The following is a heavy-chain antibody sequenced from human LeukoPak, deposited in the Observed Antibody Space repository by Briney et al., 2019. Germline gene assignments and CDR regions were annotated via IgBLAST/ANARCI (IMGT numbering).Heavy chain of an antibody. CDR3: AKDFGITGSLVTY. CDR1: GFTFSSYG. V-gene: IGHV3-30*02. D-gene: IGHD1-20*01. J-gene: IGHJ4*02. Sequence: GGSLRLSCAASGFTFSSYGMHWVRQAPGKGLEWVAFIWFDGSEKWYVDSVKGRFTISRDNSKNTLYLQMNNLRAEDTAVYYRAKDFGITGSLVTYWGQGTLVTVSS. CDR2: IWFDGSEK.